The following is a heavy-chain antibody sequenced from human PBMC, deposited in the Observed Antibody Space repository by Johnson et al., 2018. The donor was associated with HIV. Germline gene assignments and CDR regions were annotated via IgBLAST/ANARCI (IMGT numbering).Heavy chain of an antibody. CDR1: GFTFSNAW. V-gene: IGHV3-15*01. CDR2: IKSKTDGGTT. D-gene: IGHD6-19*01. Sequence: VQLVESGGGLVQPGGSLRLSCAASGFTFSNAWMSWVRQATGKGLEWVGRIKSKTDGGTTDYAAPVKGRFTISRDDSKNTLYLQMNSLKTEDTAVYYCTTAFPREGESSGWFQDAFDIWGQGTMVTVSS. J-gene: IGHJ3*02. CDR3: TTAFPREGESSGWFQDAFDI.